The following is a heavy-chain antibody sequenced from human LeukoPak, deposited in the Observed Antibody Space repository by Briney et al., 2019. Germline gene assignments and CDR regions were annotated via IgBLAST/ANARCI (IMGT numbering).Heavy chain of an antibody. CDR2: ISSSSWTI. Sequence: GGSLRLSCAACGFTFSSYSMNWLRQAPGKGVEGVSYISSSSWTIHYADSVKGRFTISRDNGMNSLYLQMTSLRAEDTAVYYCASGGSYFDSSGGNDAFDIWGQGTMVTVSS. V-gene: IGHV3-48*04. CDR1: GFTFSSYS. CDR3: ASGGSYFDSSGGNDAFDI. J-gene: IGHJ3*02. D-gene: IGHD3-22*01.